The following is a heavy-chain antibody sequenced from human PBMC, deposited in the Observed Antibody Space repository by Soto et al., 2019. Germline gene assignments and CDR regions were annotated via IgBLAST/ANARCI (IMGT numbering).Heavy chain of an antibody. V-gene: IGHV4-39*01. D-gene: IGHD6-19*01. J-gene: IGHJ6*02. CDR3: ANQPPWEAVGGYYYYGMDV. Sequence: ETLSLTCTVSGGSISSSNYYWGWVRQPPGKGLEWIGSIYYSGSTYYNPSLKSRVTISVDTSKNQFSLKLNSVTAADTAVYYCANQPPWEAVGGYYYYGMDVWGQGATVTVSS. CDR1: GGSISSSNYY. CDR2: IYYSGST.